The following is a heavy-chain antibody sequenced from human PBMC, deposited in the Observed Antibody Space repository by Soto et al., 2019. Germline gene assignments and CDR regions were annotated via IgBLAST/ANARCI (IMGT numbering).Heavy chain of an antibody. D-gene: IGHD6-6*01. CDR1: GGTFSSYA. V-gene: IGHV1-18*01. J-gene: IGHJ6*02. CDR2: IIPIFGNT. Sequence: GASVKVSCKASGGTFSSYAISWVRQAPGQGLEWMGGIIPIFGNTNYAQKLQGRVTMTTDTSTSTAYVELRSLRSDDTAVCYCARDLIEGQLVHSGTVYYYYGMDVWGQGTTVTVSS. CDR3: ARDLIEGQLVHSGTVYYYYGMDV.